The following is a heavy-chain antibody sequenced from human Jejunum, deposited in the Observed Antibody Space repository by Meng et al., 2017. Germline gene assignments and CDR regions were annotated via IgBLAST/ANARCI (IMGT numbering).Heavy chain of an antibody. D-gene: IGHD3-3*01. CDR3: AKDGGIGFTDFDY. CDR2: ISYDGSNN. J-gene: IGHJ4*02. V-gene: IGHV3-30*01. Sequence: QVRLGGLGGGGVQPGRSLHLSCTASGFTFRSFAMQWVRQAPGKGLEWVAVISYDGSNNYYADSVKGRLTISRDNSRNTLFVQMNSLSAEDTAVYYCAKDGGIGFTDFDYWGQGTLVTVSS. CDR1: GFTFRSFA.